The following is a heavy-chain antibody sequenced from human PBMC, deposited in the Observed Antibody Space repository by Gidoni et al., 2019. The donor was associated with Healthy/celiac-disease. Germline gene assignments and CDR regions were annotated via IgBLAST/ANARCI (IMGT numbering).Heavy chain of an antibody. D-gene: IGHD2-2*02. CDR2: IYYSGST. J-gene: IGHJ3*02. Sequence: QVQLQESGPGLVKPSQTLSLTCTVSGGSISSGAYYWSWIRQPPGKGLEWIGYIYYSGSTYYNPSLKSRVTISVDTSKNQFSLKLSSVTAADTAVYYCARYAYCSSTSCYTGGPHDAFDIWGQGTMVTVSS. CDR3: ARYAYCSSTSCYTGGPHDAFDI. V-gene: IGHV4-30-4*01. CDR1: GGSISSGAYY.